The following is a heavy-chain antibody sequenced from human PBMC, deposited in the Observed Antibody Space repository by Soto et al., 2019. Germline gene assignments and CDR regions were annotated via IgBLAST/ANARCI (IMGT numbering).Heavy chain of an antibody. Sequence: SETLSLTCTVSGGSISSSSYYWGWIRQPPGKGLEWIGSIYYSGSTYYNPSLKSRVTISVDTSKNQFSLKLSSVTAADTAVYFCVSQRTTVPTQAYFDYWGPGALVIVSS. CDR3: VSQRTTVPTQAYFDY. V-gene: IGHV4-39*01. CDR1: GGSISSSSYY. D-gene: IGHD4-17*01. J-gene: IGHJ4*02. CDR2: IYYSGST.